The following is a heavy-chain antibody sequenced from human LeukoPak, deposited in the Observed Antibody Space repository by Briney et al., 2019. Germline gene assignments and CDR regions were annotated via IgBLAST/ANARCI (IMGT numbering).Heavy chain of an antibody. Sequence: GRSLRLSCAASGFTFDNYAMHWVRQAPGKGLEWVSGIAWNSGNTGFADSVKGRFTISRDNAENSLSLQMNSLTPEDTAFHFCAKDMNSYGSGSSYNPWGPFDSWGQGTLVTVSS. CDR1: GFTFDNYA. J-gene: IGHJ4*02. CDR2: IAWNSGNT. CDR3: AKDMNSYGSGSSYNPWGPFDS. V-gene: IGHV3-9*01. D-gene: IGHD3-10*01.